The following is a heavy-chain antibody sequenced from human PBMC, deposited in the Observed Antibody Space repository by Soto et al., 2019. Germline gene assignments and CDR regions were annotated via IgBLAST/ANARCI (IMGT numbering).Heavy chain of an antibody. V-gene: IGHV4-59*01. J-gene: IGHJ6*02. D-gene: IGHD6-13*01. CDR1: GGSISSYY. CDR2: IYYSGST. Sequence: SETLSLTCTVSGGSISSYYWSWIRQPPGKGLEWIGYIYYSGSTNYNPSLKSRVTISVDTSKNQFSLKLSSVTAADTAVYYCARVEAALPPRYYYGMDVWGQGTTVTVSS. CDR3: ARVEAALPPRYYYGMDV.